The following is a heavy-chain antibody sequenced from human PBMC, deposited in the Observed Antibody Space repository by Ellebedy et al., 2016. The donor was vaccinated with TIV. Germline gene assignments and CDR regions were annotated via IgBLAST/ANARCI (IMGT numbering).Heavy chain of an antibody. CDR2: IRSGSSSI. V-gene: IGHV3-48*01. CDR3: ARDFRQWLAQGDALDV. Sequence: GESLKISCAASGFTFSLYSMNWVRQAPGKGLEWISYIRSGSSSIYYADSVKGRFTITRDNDKNFLYLQMSSLRVEDTAVYYCARDFRQWLAQGDALDVWGQGTTVTVSS. J-gene: IGHJ6*02. D-gene: IGHD6-19*01. CDR1: GFTFSLYS.